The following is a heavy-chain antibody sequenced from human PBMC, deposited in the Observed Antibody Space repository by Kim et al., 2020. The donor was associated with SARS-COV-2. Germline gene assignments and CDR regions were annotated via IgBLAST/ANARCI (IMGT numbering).Heavy chain of an antibody. D-gene: IGHD1-7*01. CDR1: GFTFGDYA. CDR2: ISWNSDYM. J-gene: IGHJ5*02. V-gene: IGHV3-9*01. Sequence: GGSLRLSCAASGFTFGDYAMHWVRQVPGRGLEWVSGISWNSDYMGYSESVKGRFTISRDNAKNSLSLQMNSLRTEDTGIYYCTKDRALQSDRSSWDYTWFDPWGQGTVVTVSS. CDR3: TKDRALQSDRSSWDYTWFDP.